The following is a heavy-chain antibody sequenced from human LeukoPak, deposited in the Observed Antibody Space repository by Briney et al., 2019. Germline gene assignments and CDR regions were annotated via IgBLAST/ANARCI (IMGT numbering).Heavy chain of an antibody. D-gene: IGHD6-19*01. CDR3: TRDILSGWYYFDF. Sequence: GGSLRLSCTASGFTFGEYAMSWVRQAPGKGLEWVGFIRSRRYGGATEYAASVKGRFTISRDDSKSVAYLHMNSLKTGDTAVYYCTRDILSGWYYFDFWGQGTLVTVSS. CDR2: IRSRRYGGAT. J-gene: IGHJ4*02. V-gene: IGHV3-49*04. CDR1: GFTFGEYA.